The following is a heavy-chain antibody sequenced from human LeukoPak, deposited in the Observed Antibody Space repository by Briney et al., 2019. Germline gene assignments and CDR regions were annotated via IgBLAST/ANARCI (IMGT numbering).Heavy chain of an antibody. CDR2: ISGSGGST. V-gene: IGHV3-23*01. CDR3: AKDQESGSYYSVFGY. J-gene: IGHJ4*02. D-gene: IGHD1-26*01. Sequence: GGSLRLSCAASGLTFNMYTMNWLRQAPGKGLEWVSAISGSGGSTYYADSVKGRFTISRDNSKNTLYLQMNSLRAEDTAVYYCAKDQESGSYYSVFGYWGQGTLVTVSS. CDR1: GLTFNMYT.